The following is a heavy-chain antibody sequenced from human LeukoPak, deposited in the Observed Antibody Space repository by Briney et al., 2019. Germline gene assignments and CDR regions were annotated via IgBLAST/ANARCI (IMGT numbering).Heavy chain of an antibody. V-gene: IGHV4-30-4*08. J-gene: IGHJ3*02. CDR1: GGSISSGDYY. D-gene: IGHD2-15*01. CDR3: ARVTRDIVVVVAAIHDAFDI. CDR2: IYYSGST. Sequence: SQTLSLTCTVSGGSISSGDYYWSWLRQPPGKGLEWIVYIYYSGSTYYNPSLKSRVTISVDTSKKQFSLKMSSVTAADTAVYYCARVTRDIVVVVAAIHDAFDIWGQGTMVTVSS.